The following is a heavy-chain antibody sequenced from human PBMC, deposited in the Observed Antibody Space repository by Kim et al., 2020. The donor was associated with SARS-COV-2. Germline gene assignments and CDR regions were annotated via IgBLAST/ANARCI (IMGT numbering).Heavy chain of an antibody. D-gene: IGHD1-1*01. CDR1: GYTFIGYW. Sequence: GESLKISCKASGYTFIGYWIGWLRQMPGKGLEWMAIMSPGDSDTRYSPSLQGHVTISADKSISTAFLQWSRLEASDTAMYYCARLYIAHNAFDFWGQGTMVTVSS. CDR2: MSPGDSDT. V-gene: IGHV5-51*01. CDR3: ARLYIAHNAFDF. J-gene: IGHJ3*01.